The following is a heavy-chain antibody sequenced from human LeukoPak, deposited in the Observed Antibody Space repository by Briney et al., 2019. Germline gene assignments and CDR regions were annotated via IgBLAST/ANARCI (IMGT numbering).Heavy chain of an antibody. Sequence: GASVKVSCKASGYTFTSYDINWVRQATGQGLEWMGWMNPNSGNTGYAQKFQGRVTITRNTSISTAYMELSSLRSEDTAVYYCATGGCCGGDCYWPPGRYWGQGTLVTVSS. CDR2: MNPNSGNT. CDR3: ATGGCCGGDCYWPPGRY. CDR1: GYTFTSYD. V-gene: IGHV1-8*03. J-gene: IGHJ4*02. D-gene: IGHD2-21*01.